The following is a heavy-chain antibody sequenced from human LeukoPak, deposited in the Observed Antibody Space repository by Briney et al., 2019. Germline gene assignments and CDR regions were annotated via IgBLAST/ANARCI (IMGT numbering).Heavy chain of an antibody. V-gene: IGHV1-8*01. Sequence: GASVKVSCKASGYTFTSYDINWVRQATGQGLEWMGWMNPNTGNTGYAQKFQGRVTMTRNTSITTAYMELSSLRSEDTAVYYCARATRTYFGDYLYYFDYWGQGNLVTVPS. D-gene: IGHD4-17*01. J-gene: IGHJ4*02. CDR1: GYTFTSYD. CDR3: ARATRTYFGDYLYYFDY. CDR2: MNPNTGNT.